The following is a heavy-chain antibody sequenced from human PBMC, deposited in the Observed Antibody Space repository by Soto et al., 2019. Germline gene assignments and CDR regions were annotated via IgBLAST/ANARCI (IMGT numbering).Heavy chain of an antibody. V-gene: IGHV3-30-3*01. CDR3: ARTQRGFDP. Sequence: QVQLVESGGGVVQPGRSLRLSCAASGFTFRSYAMHWVRQAPGKGLEWVAVISYDGSNKYYADSVKGRFTISRDNSKNTLYLQMNSLRAEDTAVYYCARTQRGFDPWGQGTLVTVSS. CDR2: ISYDGSNK. J-gene: IGHJ5*02. CDR1: GFTFRSYA.